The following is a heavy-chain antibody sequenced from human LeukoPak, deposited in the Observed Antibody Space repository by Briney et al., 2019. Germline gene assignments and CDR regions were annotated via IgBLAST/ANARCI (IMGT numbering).Heavy chain of an antibody. D-gene: IGHD3-10*01. CDR1: GGSLSIGSYY. J-gene: IGHJ6*02. CDR2: LCTSGIT. V-gene: IGHV4-61*02. Sequence: SETLSLTCTVSGGSLSIGSYYWSWIRQPAGEGLEWCGRLCTSGITTYNPSLNSRVTISVEASKNHFSLKLSSVSAADTAVYYCARLRITMVRGVIITVGMDVWGQGTTVTVSS. CDR3: ARLRITMVRGVIITVGMDV.